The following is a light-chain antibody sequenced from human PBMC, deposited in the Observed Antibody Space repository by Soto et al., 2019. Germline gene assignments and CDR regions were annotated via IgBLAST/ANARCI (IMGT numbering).Light chain of an antibody. J-gene: IGKJ5*01. CDR3: QQAYSFPIT. Sequence: DIHMTQSPSTLSASVGDIVTITCRASQSISSWLAWYQQKPGKAPKLLIYKESSLESGVPARLSGSGSGTDLNLSINSLQPEDFATYYCQQAYSFPITFGQGTRLEIK. CDR2: KES. CDR1: QSISSW. V-gene: IGKV1-5*03.